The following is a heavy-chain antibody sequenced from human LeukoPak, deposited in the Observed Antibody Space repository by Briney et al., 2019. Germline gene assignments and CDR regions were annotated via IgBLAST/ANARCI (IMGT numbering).Heavy chain of an antibody. D-gene: IGHD2-2*02. V-gene: IGHV4-4*07. CDR3: ARDQYCTSTSCYTGGFTSYYYYYMDV. CDR1: GGSISSYY. CDR2: IYTSGST. J-gene: IGHJ6*03. Sequence: SETLSLTCTVSGGSISSYYWSWIRQPAGKGLEWIGRIYTSGSTNYNPSLKSRVTMSVDTSKNQFSLKLSSVTAADTAVYYCARDQYCTSTSCYTGGFTSYYYYYMDVWGKGTTVTVSS.